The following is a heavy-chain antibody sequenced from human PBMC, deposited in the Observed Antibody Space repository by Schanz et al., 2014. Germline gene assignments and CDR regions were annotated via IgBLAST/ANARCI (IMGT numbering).Heavy chain of an antibody. J-gene: IGHJ1*01. Sequence: QVQLVQSGVEVKRPGASVRVSCKASGYTFTSYAINWVRQATGQGLEWMGWMNSKTGNTGYAQRFQGRVTMTRNTSITTAYLELSSLRSGDTAVYYCTKGRTFGRWGQGTLVTVSS. CDR3: TKGRTFGR. CDR1: GYTFTSYA. CDR2: MNSKTGNT. V-gene: IGHV1-8*01. D-gene: IGHD3-16*01.